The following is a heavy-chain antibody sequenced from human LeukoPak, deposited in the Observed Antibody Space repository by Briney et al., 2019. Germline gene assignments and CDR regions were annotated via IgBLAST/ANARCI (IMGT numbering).Heavy chain of an antibody. V-gene: IGHV3-21*01. D-gene: IGHD1-26*01. CDR1: GFTVSNSY. Sequence: GGSLRLSCAASGFTVSNSYMSWVRQAPGKGLEWVSCISSTSNYIFYADSVRGRFTISRDNAKNSLYLQMDSLRAEDTAVYYCARGGIITSYAFEIWGQGAMVTVSS. CDR3: ARGGIITSYAFEI. CDR2: ISSTSNYI. J-gene: IGHJ3*02.